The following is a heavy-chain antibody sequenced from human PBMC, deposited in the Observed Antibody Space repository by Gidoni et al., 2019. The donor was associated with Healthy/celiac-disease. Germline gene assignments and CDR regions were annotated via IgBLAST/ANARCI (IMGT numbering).Heavy chain of an antibody. CDR1: GGSIRSYY. J-gene: IGHJ5*02. CDR2: IDCSGST. Sequence: QVQLQESGPGKVKPAETLSLTGTGTGGSIRSYYWIWIRQLPGKGLEWIGYIDCSGSTNDNPSLKCRVTISVDTSKYQFSLKLSSVTAADTAVYYCARDLHSYYYCSGSVNWFDPWGQGTLVTVSS. D-gene: IGHD3-10*01. V-gene: IGHV4-59*01. CDR3: ARDLHSYYYCSGSVNWFDP.